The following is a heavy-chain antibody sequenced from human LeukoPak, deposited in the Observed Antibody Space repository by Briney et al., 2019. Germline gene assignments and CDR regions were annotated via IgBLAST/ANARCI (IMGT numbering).Heavy chain of an antibody. J-gene: IGHJ6*03. D-gene: IGHD7-27*01. CDR2: INHSGST. CDR3: ARARAWDYYMDV. CDR1: GGSFSGYY. V-gene: IGHV4-34*01. Sequence: PSETLSLTCAVYGGSFSGYYWSWIRQPPGKGLEWVGEINHSGSTNYNPTHKSRVTISVDTSKNQSTLKLSSEPAADTAVYYCARARAWDYYMDVWGKGTTVTVSS.